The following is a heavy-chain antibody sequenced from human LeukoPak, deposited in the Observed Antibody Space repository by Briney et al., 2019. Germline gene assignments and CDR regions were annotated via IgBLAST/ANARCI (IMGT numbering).Heavy chain of an antibody. CDR2: ISSSSSTI. J-gene: IGHJ1*01. V-gene: IGHV3-48*01. D-gene: IGHD3-22*01. CDR1: GFTFSSYS. CDR3: ERVGNYYDSSGYYYSLRSKQH. Sequence: AGGSLRLSCAASGFTFSSYSMNWVRQAPGKGLEWVSYISSSSSTIYYADSVKGRFTISRDNAKNSLYLQMNSLRAEDTAVYYCERVGNYYDSSGYYYSLRSKQHWGQGTLVTVSS.